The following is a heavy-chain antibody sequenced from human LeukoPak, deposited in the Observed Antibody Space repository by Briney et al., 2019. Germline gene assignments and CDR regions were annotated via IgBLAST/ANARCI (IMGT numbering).Heavy chain of an antibody. CDR2: IYYSGST. J-gene: IGHJ4*02. D-gene: IGHD3-22*01. Sequence: SETLSLTCTVSGASINSYYWSWIRQPPGKGLEWIGYIYYSGSTNYNPSLKSRVTISVDTSKNQFSLKLSSVTAADTAVYYCAREALRPLNYYDSSGYYPGWGQGTLVTVSS. CDR1: GASINSYY. V-gene: IGHV4-59*01. CDR3: AREALRPLNYYDSSGYYPG.